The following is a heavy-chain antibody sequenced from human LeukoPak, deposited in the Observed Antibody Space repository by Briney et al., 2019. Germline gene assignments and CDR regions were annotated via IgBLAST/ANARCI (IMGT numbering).Heavy chain of an antibody. Sequence: GGSLRLSCAASGFTFSDHYMDWVRQAPGKGLEWVARSRDKANSYITEYAASVKGRFTISRDDSKNSLYLQMNSLRTEDTAVYYCARRGSSSGYQPFDYWGQGTLVTVSS. CDR1: GFTFSDHY. V-gene: IGHV3-72*01. CDR2: SRDKANSYIT. D-gene: IGHD3-22*01. CDR3: ARRGSSSGYQPFDY. J-gene: IGHJ4*02.